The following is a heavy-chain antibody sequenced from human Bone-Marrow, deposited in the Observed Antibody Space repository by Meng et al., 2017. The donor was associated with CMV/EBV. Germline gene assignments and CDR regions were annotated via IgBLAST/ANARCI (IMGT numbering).Heavy chain of an antibody. CDR3: AREGYYYDSSGYYSRAFDI. Sequence: ASVKVSCKASGYTFTGYYMHWVRQAPGQGLEWMGWINPNSGGTNYAQKFQGRVTMTRDTSISTAYMELSRLRSDDTAVYYCAREGYYYDSSGYYSRAFDIWGQGTMVTVPS. CDR1: GYTFTGYY. J-gene: IGHJ3*02. CDR2: INPNSGGT. D-gene: IGHD3-22*01. V-gene: IGHV1-2*02.